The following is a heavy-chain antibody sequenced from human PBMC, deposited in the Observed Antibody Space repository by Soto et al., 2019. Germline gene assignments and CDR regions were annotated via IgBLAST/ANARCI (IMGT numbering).Heavy chain of an antibody. CDR3: ARAIAVGSTSLDY. D-gene: IGHD6-19*01. CDR1: GLSFSTYN. Sequence: LRLSCAASGLSFSTYNMNWVRQAPGRGLGWVSYISSRSSTIYHADSVKGRFTISRDNAKNSLYLQMDSLRDEDTAVYFCARAIAVGSTSLDYWGLGTRVTVSS. V-gene: IGHV3-48*02. J-gene: IGHJ4*02. CDR2: ISSRSSTI.